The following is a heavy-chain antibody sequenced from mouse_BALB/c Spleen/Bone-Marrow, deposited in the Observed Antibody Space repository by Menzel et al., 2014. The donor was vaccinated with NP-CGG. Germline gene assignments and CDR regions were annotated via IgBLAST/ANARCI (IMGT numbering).Heavy chain of an antibody. CDR2: IYPGSGST. J-gene: IGHJ4*01. D-gene: IGHD1-2*01. V-gene: IGHV1S22*01. CDR1: GYTFTSYW. CDR3: TRWDYGYMDY. Sequence: LQQPGSELVRPGASVKLSCKASGYTFTSYWMHWVKQRHGQGLEWIGNIYPGSGSTNYDEKFKSKGTLTVDTSSSTAYMHLSSRTSEDSAVYYCTRWDYGYMDYWGQGTSVTVSS.